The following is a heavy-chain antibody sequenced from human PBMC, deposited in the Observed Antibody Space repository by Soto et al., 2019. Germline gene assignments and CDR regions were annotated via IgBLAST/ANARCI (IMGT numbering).Heavy chain of an antibody. CDR3: AKGDGFILAV. CDR2: TNTGGTT. J-gene: IGHJ6*02. CDR1: GFTVNSNY. V-gene: IGHV3-53*02. Sequence: EVQVLATGGGLIQPGGSLRLSCAASGFTVNSNYMSWVRQAPGEGLQWVSITNTGGTTYYADSVKGRFTVSRDNSKNTLYLQMTSLRAEDTAVYYCAKGDGFILAVWGQGTTVSGSS. D-gene: IGHD1-26*01.